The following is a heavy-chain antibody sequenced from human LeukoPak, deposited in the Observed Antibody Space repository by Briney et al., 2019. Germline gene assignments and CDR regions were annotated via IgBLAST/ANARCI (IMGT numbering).Heavy chain of an antibody. CDR1: GGSISSGGYY. J-gene: IGHJ4*02. Sequence: SGTLSLTCTVSGGSISSGGYYWSWIRQHPGKGLGWIGYIYYSGSTYYNPSLKSRVTISVDTSKNQFSLKLSSVTAADTAVYYCATEPYGDYVFDYWGQGTLVTVSS. CDR2: IYYSGST. V-gene: IGHV4-31*03. D-gene: IGHD4-17*01. CDR3: ATEPYGDYVFDY.